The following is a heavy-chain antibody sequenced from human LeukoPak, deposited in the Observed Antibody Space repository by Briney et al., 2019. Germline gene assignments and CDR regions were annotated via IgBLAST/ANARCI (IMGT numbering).Heavy chain of an antibody. V-gene: IGHV1-69*05. Sequence: EASVKVSCKASGGTFSSYAISWVRQAPGQGLEWMGGIIPIFGTANYAQKFQGRVTITTDESTSTAYMELSSLRSEDTAVYYCARGRRVGATLPGDDAFDIWGQGTMVTVSS. CDR3: ARGRRVGATLPGDDAFDI. D-gene: IGHD1-26*01. J-gene: IGHJ3*02. CDR2: IIPIFGTA. CDR1: GGTFSSYA.